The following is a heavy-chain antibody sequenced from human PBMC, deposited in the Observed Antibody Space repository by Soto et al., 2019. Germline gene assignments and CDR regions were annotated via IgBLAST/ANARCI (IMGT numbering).Heavy chain of an antibody. CDR3: AKDGPPGYCTNGVCYGPDY. D-gene: IGHD2-8*01. Sequence: PGGSLRLSCAASGFTFSSYGMHWVRQAPGKGLEWVAVISYDGSNKYYAESVRGRFTISRDNSKNTLYLQMNSLRAEDTAVYYCAKDGPPGYCTNGVCYGPDYWGQGTLVTVSS. CDR2: ISYDGSNK. J-gene: IGHJ4*02. CDR1: GFTFSSYG. V-gene: IGHV3-30*18.